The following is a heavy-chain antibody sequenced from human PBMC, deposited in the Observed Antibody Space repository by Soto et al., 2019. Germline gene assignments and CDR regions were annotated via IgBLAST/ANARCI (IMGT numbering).Heavy chain of an antibody. Sequence: PGGSLRLCSAASGFTFSSYGMNWVRQAPGKGLEWVSGITGSGGSTYYADSVKGRFTISRDNSKNTLYLQMNSLRAEDTALYYCAKDYYDNSGPDYWGQGTLVTVSS. D-gene: IGHD3-22*01. V-gene: IGHV3-23*01. CDR2: ITGSGGST. J-gene: IGHJ4*02. CDR1: GFTFSSYG. CDR3: AKDYYDNSGPDY.